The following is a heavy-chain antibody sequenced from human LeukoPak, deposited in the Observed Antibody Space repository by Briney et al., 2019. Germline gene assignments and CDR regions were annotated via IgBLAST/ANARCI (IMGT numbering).Heavy chain of an antibody. CDR2: IKQGGSER. J-gene: IGHJ3*02. CDR1: GFTFSSYR. CDR3: ARAKLGSTFFDI. V-gene: IGHV3-7*04. Sequence: GGSLRLSCAASGFTFSSYRMTWVRQAPGKGLEWVANIKQGGSERYYVDSVKGRFTISRDNAKNSLYLQMNSLRAEDTAVYYCARAKLGSTFFDIWGQGTMITVSS. D-gene: IGHD7-27*01.